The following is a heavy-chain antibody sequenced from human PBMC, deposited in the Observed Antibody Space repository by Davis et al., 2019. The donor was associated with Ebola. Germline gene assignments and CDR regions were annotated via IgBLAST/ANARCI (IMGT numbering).Heavy chain of an antibody. D-gene: IGHD3-10*01. CDR2: INHSGST. V-gene: IGHV4-34*01. J-gene: IGHJ4*02. CDR1: GGSFSGYY. CDR3: AAPGGGY. Sequence: MPSETLSLTCAVYGGSFSGYYWSWIRQPPGKGLEWIGEINHSGSTNYNPSLKSRVTISVDTSKNQFSLKLSSVTAADTAVYYCAAPGGGYWGQGTLVTVSS.